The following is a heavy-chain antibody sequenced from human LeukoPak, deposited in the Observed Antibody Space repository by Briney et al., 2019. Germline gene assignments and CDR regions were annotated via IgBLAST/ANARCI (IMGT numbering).Heavy chain of an antibody. D-gene: IGHD3-16*01. CDR1: GGSFSGYY. CDR2: INYSGST. V-gene: IGHV4-34*01. J-gene: IGHJ4*02. Sequence: PSETLSLTCAVYGGSFSGYYWSWIRQPPGKGLEWIGEINYSGSTNYNPSLKSRVTISVDTSKNQFSLKLSSVTAADTAVYYCARGLGGDYFDYWGQGTLVTVSS. CDR3: ARGLGGDYFDY.